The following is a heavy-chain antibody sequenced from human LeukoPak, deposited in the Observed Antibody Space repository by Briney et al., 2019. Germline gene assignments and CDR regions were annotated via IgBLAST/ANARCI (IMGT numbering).Heavy chain of an antibody. CDR3: VREGSTIYDFDH. CDR2: ITTHNGKT. J-gene: IGHJ4*02. V-gene: IGHV1-18*01. D-gene: IGHD3-3*01. Sequence: ASVKVSCKTSGYTFTNYGISWVRQAPGQGLEWMGCITTHNGKTHYAETLQGRVTMTTDAFTNTAYMDLRSLRSDDTAVYFCVREGSTIYDFDHWGQGTLVTVSS. CDR1: GYTFTNYG.